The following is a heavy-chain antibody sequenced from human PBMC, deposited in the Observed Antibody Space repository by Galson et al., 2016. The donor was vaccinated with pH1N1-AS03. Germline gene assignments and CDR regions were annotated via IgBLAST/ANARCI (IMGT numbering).Heavy chain of an antibody. V-gene: IGHV4-38-2*01. CDR2: IHHTGST. CDR1: GYSISSDLY. D-gene: IGHD5-12*01. J-gene: IGHJ4*02. Sequence: SETLSLTCAVSGYSISSDLYWGWIRQPPGKGLEWIASIHHTGSTYYNPSLKSRVTMSIDTSKDQFSLKLSSVTAADTAVYYCASMRVVAASATSGYYYFDFWGQGALVTVSS. CDR3: ASMRVVAASATSGYYYFDF.